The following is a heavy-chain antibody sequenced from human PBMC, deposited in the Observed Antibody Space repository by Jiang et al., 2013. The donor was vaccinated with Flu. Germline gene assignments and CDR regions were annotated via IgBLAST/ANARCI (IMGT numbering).Heavy chain of an antibody. D-gene: IGHD3-3*01. CDR2: ISSSGSTI. J-gene: IGHJ6*02. Sequence: VQLVESGGGLVKPGGSLRLSCAASGLTFSDSYMSWIRQAPGKGLEWVSYISSSGSTIYYADSVKGRFTISRDNAKKSLYLQMNSLRAEDTAVYYCARESALFLESVTVPYYGLDVVGPRDHGHRLL. CDR3: ARESALFLESVTVPYYGLDV. CDR1: GLTFSDSY. V-gene: IGHV3-11*01.